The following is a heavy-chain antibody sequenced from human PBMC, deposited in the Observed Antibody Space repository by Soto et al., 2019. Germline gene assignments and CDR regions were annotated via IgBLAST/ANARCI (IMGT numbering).Heavy chain of an antibody. CDR2: IMPIFATP. Sequence: QVQLMQAGADVKKPGSSVKVSCKASGGTFSTSAISWVRQAPGEGLEWVGGIMPIFATPDYAQKFQGRVTISADESTATAYLELTSLTPDDTAVYYCARDKDRQQLGGNYYYILDVWGQGTAITVSS. J-gene: IGHJ6*02. V-gene: IGHV1-69*12. CDR1: GGTFSTSA. CDR3: ARDKDRQQLGGNYYYILDV. D-gene: IGHD3-3*02.